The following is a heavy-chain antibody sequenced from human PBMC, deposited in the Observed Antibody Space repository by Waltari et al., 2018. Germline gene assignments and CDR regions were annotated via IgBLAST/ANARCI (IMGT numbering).Heavy chain of an antibody. V-gene: IGHV4-61*02. J-gene: IGHJ4*02. CDR2: IYTSGST. D-gene: IGHD6-19*01. Sequence: QVQLQESGPGLVKPSQTLSLTCTVSGGSISSGSYYWSWIRQPAGKGLEWIGRIYTSGSTNYNPSLKSRVTISVDTSKKQFSLKLSSVTAADTAVYYCARASQYSSGWYYFDYWGQGTLVTVSS. CDR3: ARASQYSSGWYYFDY. CDR1: GGSISSGSYY.